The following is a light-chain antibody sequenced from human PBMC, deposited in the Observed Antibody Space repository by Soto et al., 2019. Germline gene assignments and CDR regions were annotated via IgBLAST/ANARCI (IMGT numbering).Light chain of an antibody. CDR3: GADHGGGGNFAL. CDR1: SGYSNYK. CDR2: VGTGGIVG. V-gene: IGLV9-49*01. J-gene: IGLJ3*02. Sequence: QSVLTQPPSASASLGASVTLTCTLSSGYSNYKVDWYQQRPGKGPRFVMRVGTGGIVGSKGNGIDDGFSVLGPGLNRYMTLKNTQEKDESAYPWGADHGGGGNFALFGAGTKVTVL.